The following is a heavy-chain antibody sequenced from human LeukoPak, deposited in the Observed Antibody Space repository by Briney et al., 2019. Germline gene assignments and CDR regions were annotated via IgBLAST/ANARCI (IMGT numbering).Heavy chain of an antibody. V-gene: IGHV4-39*01. CDR2: ISYSGTT. Sequence: SETLSLTCTVSGASITSGPYYWGWIRQPPGMRLEWITSISYSGTTYYHPSLKSRATISVDTSKNQFSLRLNSVTAADTAVYYCIPYYYDNSRGWYFDLWGRGTLVTVSS. D-gene: IGHD3-22*01. CDR1: GASITSGPYY. CDR3: IPYYYDNSRGWYFDL. J-gene: IGHJ2*01.